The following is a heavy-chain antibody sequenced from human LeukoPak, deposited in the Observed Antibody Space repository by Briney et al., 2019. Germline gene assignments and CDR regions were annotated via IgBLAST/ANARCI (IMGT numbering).Heavy chain of an antibody. J-gene: IGHJ6*03. CDR1: GGSISSGDYY. CDR3: ARDKRVVPATYYYYYMDV. Sequence: SETLSLTCTVSGGSISSGDYYWSWIRQPPGKGLEWIGYIYYSGSTYYNPSLKSRVTISVDTPKNQFSLKLSSVTAADTAVYYCARDKRVVPATYYYYYMDVWGKGTMVTVSS. D-gene: IGHD2-2*01. V-gene: IGHV4-30-4*08. CDR2: IYYSGST.